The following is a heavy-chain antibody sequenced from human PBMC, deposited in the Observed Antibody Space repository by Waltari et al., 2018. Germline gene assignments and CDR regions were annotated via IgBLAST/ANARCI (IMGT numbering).Heavy chain of an antibody. J-gene: IGHJ4*02. CDR3: ARDGRGFNYGSGTYNY. V-gene: IGHV4-34*01. CDR1: GGSLSGYS. CDR2: INHSGST. Sequence: QVQMRQWGAGLLEPSETLSPTCAVYGGSLSGYSWTWIRQTPGKGLEWIGEINHSGSTNYRSSLKSRVPISLDASNNQFSLKLSSVTAADTAIYYCARDGRGFNYGSGTYNYWGQGTLVTVSS. D-gene: IGHD3-10*01.